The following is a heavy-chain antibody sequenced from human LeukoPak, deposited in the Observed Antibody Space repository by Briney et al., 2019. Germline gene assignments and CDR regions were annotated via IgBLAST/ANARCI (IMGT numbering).Heavy chain of an antibody. CDR3: AKTYFYDSSGYSDY. V-gene: IGHV3-48*01. J-gene: IGHJ4*02. D-gene: IGHD3-22*01. Sequence: GGSLRLSCAASGFTFSSYSINWVRQAPGKGLEWVSYISGSSTTIYYADSVKGRFTISRDNAKNSLYLQMNSLRAEDTAVYYCAKTYFYDSSGYSDYWGQGTLVTVSS. CDR2: ISGSSTTI. CDR1: GFTFSSYS.